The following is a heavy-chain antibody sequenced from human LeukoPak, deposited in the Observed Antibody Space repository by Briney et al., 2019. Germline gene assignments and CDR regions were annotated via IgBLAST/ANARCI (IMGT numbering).Heavy chain of an antibody. Sequence: HSGGSLRLSCTASGFTFNNYAMSWVRQAPGKGLEWVSATSGSGGSTYYTDSVKGRFTISRDNSKNTLYPQINSLRAEDTAVYYCAKGYHSGSGSSYDAFDFWGQGTMVTVSS. J-gene: IGHJ3*01. D-gene: IGHD3-10*01. CDR1: GFTFNNYA. CDR2: TSGSGGST. CDR3: AKGYHSGSGSSYDAFDF. V-gene: IGHV3-23*01.